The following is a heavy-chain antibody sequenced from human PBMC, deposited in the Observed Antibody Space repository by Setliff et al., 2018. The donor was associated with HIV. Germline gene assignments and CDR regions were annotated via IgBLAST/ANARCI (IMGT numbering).Heavy chain of an antibody. CDR2: ISGLGGGTI. Sequence: PGGSLRLSCAASGFTFSDYYMSWVRQAPGKGLEWVSYISGLGGGTIYYADSVKGRFTISRDNAKNSLYLQMNSLRAEDTAVYYCARDYSSSWYGPFDYWGQGTLVTVSS. D-gene: IGHD6-13*01. J-gene: IGHJ4*02. CDR1: GFTFSDYY. V-gene: IGHV3-11*04. CDR3: ARDYSSSWYGPFDY.